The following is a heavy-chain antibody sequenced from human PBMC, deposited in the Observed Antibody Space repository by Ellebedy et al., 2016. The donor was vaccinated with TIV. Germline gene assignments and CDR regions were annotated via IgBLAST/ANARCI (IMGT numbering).Heavy chain of an antibody. CDR2: IFSAADGGET. J-gene: IGHJ4*02. V-gene: IGHV3-53*01. CDR1: GFTVTTNY. CDR3: ARDIYETNGCGDY. D-gene: IGHD2-8*01. Sequence: GESLKISCAASGFTVTTNYMNWVRQAPGKGLEWVSVIFSAADGGETHYADSVKGRFTISSDNLKNTLYLEMNSLRAEDTAVYFCARDIYETNGCGDYWGQGTLVTVSS.